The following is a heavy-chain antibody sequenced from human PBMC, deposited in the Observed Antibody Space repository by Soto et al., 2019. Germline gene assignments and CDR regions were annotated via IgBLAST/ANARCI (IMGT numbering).Heavy chain of an antibody. CDR3: AKEGDYGDYVSFDY. Sequence: QVQLVESGGGVVQPGRSLRLSCAASGFTFSSYGMHWVRQAPGKGLEWVAVISYDGSNKYYADSVKGRFTISRDNSKNTLYLQMNSLRAEDTAVYYCAKEGDYGDYVSFDYWCQGTLVTFSS. CDR2: ISYDGSNK. D-gene: IGHD4-17*01. J-gene: IGHJ4*02. CDR1: GFTFSSYG. V-gene: IGHV3-30*18.